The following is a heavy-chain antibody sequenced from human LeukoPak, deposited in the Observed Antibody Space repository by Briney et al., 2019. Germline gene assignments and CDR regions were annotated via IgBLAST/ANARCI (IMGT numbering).Heavy chain of an antibody. J-gene: IGHJ4*02. Sequence: PGRSLRLSCAASGFTFSDYAMLWVRQAPGKGLEWVAVIWHDGSNIFYADSVKGRLTISRDNSKKTLYLEMNSPRAEDTAVYYCARGICRGGICYPQPTTWTFYFDSWGQGTQVTVSS. CDR1: GFTFSDYA. CDR3: ARGICRGGICYPQPTTWTFYFDS. CDR2: IWHDGSNI. D-gene: IGHD2-15*01. V-gene: IGHV3-33*08.